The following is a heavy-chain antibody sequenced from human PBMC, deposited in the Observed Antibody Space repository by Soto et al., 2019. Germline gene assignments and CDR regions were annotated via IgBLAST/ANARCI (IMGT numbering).Heavy chain of an antibody. Sequence: QVQLVDSGGGVVQPGRSLRLSCAASGFIFSSYGMHWVRQAPGKGLEWVAGIWFDGSNKYYADSVKGLFTISRDNSRNTLYLQMNGLNAEDTAVYYCARDAKSVETTGGFDYWGQGTLVTVSS. CDR1: GFIFSSYG. V-gene: IGHV3-33*01. CDR3: ARDAKSVETTGGFDY. D-gene: IGHD2-8*02. J-gene: IGHJ4*02. CDR2: IWFDGSNK.